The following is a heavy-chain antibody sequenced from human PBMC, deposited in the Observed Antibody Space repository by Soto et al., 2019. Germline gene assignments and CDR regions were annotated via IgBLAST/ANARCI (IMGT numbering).Heavy chain of an antibody. J-gene: IGHJ3*02. CDR3: AKVLAATDAFDI. D-gene: IGHD6-25*01. CDR1: EFTFSSYA. CDR2: ISGSGGST. Sequence: GGSLRLSCAASEFTFSSYAMSWVRQAPGKGLEWVSAISGSGGSTYYADSVKGRFTISRDNSKNTLYLQMNSLRAEDTAVYYCAKVLAATDAFDIWGQGTMVTVSS. V-gene: IGHV3-23*01.